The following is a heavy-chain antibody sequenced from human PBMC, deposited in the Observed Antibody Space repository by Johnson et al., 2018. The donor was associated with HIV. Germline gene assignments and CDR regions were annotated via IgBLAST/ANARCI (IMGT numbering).Heavy chain of an antibody. CDR3: ARGARYTYDNNYALLLHAFDI. D-gene: IGHD2/OR15-2a*01. Sequence: QVQLVESGGGLVKPGGSLRLSCAASEFTFSSYDMRWVRQAPGKGLEWVSCITCDGSCVYYADSVKGRFTISRDNSKNTLYLQVNSLRAEDTAVYYCARGARYTYDNNYALLLHAFDIWGQGTMVIVSS. V-gene: IGHV3-11*04. J-gene: IGHJ3*02. CDR1: EFTFSSYD. CDR2: ITCDGSCV.